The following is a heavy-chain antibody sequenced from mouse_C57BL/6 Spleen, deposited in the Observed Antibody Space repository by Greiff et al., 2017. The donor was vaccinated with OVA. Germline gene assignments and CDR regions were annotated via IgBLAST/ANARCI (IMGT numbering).Heavy chain of an antibody. J-gene: IGHJ1*03. CDR2: ILPGSGST. Sequence: VQLQQSGAELMKPGASVKLSCKATGYTFTGYWIEWVKQRPGHGLEWIGEILPGSGSTNYNEKFKGKATFTADTSSNTAYMQLSSLTTEDSAIYYWASLIYYDYARYFDVWGTGTTVTVSS. D-gene: IGHD2-4*01. V-gene: IGHV1-9*01. CDR1: GYTFTGYW. CDR3: ASLIYYDYARYFDV.